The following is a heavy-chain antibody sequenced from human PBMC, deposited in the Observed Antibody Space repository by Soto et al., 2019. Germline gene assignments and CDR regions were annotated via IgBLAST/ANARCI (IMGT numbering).Heavy chain of an antibody. V-gene: IGHV4-38-2*02. CDR3: ARDLVAAAANWFDP. CDR1: GYSISSGYY. J-gene: IGHJ5*02. CDR2: IYHSGST. D-gene: IGHD6-13*01. Sequence: SETLSLTCAVSGYSISSGYYWGWIRQPPGKGLEWIGSIYHSGSTYYNPSLKSRVTISVDTSKNQFSLKLSSVTAADTAVYYCARDLVAAAANWFDPWGQGTLVTVSS.